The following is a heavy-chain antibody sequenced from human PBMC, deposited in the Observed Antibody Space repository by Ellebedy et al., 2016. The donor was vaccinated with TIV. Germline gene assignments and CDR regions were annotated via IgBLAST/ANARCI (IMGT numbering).Heavy chain of an antibody. CDR2: IYYSGFT. V-gene: IGHV4-59*08. CDR3: ARHRKNDILTGYAY. Sequence: SETLSLTXAVSGGSIFSYYWSWVRQPPGKGLEGIGYIYYSGFTNYNPSLKSRVTIAVDTYRNQFSLNLRSVTAADTAVYYCARHRKNDILTGYAYWGQGILVTVSS. CDR1: GGSIFSYY. D-gene: IGHD3-9*01. J-gene: IGHJ4*02.